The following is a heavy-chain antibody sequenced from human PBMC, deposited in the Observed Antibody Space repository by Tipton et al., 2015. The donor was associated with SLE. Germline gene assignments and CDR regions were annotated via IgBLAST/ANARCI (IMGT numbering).Heavy chain of an antibody. CDR2: IHYSGRT. V-gene: IGHV4-31*02. CDR3: ARASAVSLDEDS. J-gene: IGHJ4*02. CDR1: GGSLSSCRCY. D-gene: IGHD2/OR15-2a*01. Sequence: LRLSCTVSGGSLSSCRCYWTWIRQRPGEGLEWIGYIHYSGRTNYSPSLKSRVTISVDSSKNQFSLDLSSVTVADTAVYYCARASAVSLDEDSWGQGTLVTVSS.